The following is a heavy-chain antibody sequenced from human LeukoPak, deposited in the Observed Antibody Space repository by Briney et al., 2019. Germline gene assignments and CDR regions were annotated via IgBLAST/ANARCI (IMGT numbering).Heavy chain of an antibody. D-gene: IGHD1-7*01. V-gene: IGHV4-39*07. Sequence: SETLSLTCSVSGDSISSSSHSWGWIRQPPGKGLEWIGTIYYSGNTYYNPSLKSRVTISADTSKNHFSLTLTSVAAADTAIYYCARSGFGTTNIYSYFAYWGQGTLVTVPS. CDR2: IYYSGNT. J-gene: IGHJ4*02. CDR1: GDSISSSSHS. CDR3: ARSGFGTTNIYSYFAY.